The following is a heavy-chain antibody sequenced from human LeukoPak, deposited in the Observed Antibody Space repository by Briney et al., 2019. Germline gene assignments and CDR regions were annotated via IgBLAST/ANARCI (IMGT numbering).Heavy chain of an antibody. CDR1: GFTFSSYG. J-gene: IGHJ6*02. CDR3: AKDKWFGEYYYYYGMDV. Sequence: PGGSLRLSCAASGFTFSSYGMHWVRQAPGKGLEWVAVISYDGSNKYYADSVEGRFTISRDNSKNTLYLQMNSLRDEDTAVYYCAKDKWFGEYYYYYGMDVWGQGTTVTVSS. V-gene: IGHV3-30*18. D-gene: IGHD3-10*01. CDR2: ISYDGSNK.